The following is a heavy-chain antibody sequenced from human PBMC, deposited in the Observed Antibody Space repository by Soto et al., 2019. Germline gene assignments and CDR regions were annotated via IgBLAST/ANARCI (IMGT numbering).Heavy chain of an antibody. D-gene: IGHD3-22*01. V-gene: IGHV3-33*01. J-gene: IGHJ4*02. CDR2: IWYDGSNK. CDR3: ARALGAMIVVANYFDY. Sequence: QVQLVESGGGVVQPGRSLRLSCAASGFTFSSYGMHWVRQAPGKGLEWVAVIWYDGSNKYYADSVKGRFTISRDNSKNTLYLQMNSLRAEDTAVYYCARALGAMIVVANYFDYWGQGTLVTVSS. CDR1: GFTFSSYG.